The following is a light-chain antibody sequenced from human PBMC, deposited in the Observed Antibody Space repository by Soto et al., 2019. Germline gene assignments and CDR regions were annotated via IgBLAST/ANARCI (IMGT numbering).Light chain of an antibody. V-gene: IGKV3-20*01. CDR3: QQYYISPQT. J-gene: IGKJ2*01. Sequence: DIVLAQSPGPLSLSPGERTTLSCRASQSVGSSYLAWYQQKPGQAPRLLSYGASSRATGVPDRFSGSGSGTDFTLTISRLEPEDFAVYCCQQYYISPQTFGQGDKLEIK. CDR2: GAS. CDR1: QSVGSSY.